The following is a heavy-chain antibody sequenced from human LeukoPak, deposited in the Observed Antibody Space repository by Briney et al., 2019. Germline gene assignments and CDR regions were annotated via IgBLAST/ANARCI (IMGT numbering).Heavy chain of an antibody. CDR3: ARQNPSGSYGYYFDY. CDR2: IYYSGST. D-gene: IGHD1-26*01. Sequence: SETLSLTCTVSGGSIRSYYWSWIRQPPGKGLEWIGYIYYSGSTNYDPSLKSRVTISVDTSKNQFSLKLSSVTAADTAVYYCARQNPSGSYGYYFDYWGQGTLVTVSS. CDR1: GGSIRSYY. V-gene: IGHV4-59*08. J-gene: IGHJ4*02.